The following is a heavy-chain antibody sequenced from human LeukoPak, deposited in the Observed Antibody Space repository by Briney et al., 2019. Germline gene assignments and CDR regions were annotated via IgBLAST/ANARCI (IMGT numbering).Heavy chain of an antibody. CDR2: IYYSGST. CDR3: ARDQGLRITIFGVVHYGMDV. J-gene: IGHJ6*02. V-gene: IGHV4-59*01. CDR1: SGSISSYY. D-gene: IGHD3-3*01. Sequence: SETLSLTCTVSSGSISSYYWSWIRQPPGKGLEWIGYIYYSGSTNYNPSLKSRVTISVDTSKNQFSLKLSSVTAADTAVYYCARDQGLRITIFGVVHYGMDVWGQGTTVTVSS.